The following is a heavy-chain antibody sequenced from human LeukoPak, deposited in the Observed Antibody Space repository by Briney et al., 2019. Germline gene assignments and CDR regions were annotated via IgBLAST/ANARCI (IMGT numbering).Heavy chain of an antibody. V-gene: IGHV3-30*03. Sequence: GGSLRLSCAASGFTFSSYGMHWIRQAPGKGLEWVAVISYDGSNKYYADSVKGRFTISRDNSKNTLYLQMNSLRADDTAVYYCAREEMSTLIAFDMWGQGTMVTVSS. D-gene: IGHD5-24*01. CDR3: AREEMSTLIAFDM. CDR2: ISYDGSNK. CDR1: GFTFSSYG. J-gene: IGHJ3*02.